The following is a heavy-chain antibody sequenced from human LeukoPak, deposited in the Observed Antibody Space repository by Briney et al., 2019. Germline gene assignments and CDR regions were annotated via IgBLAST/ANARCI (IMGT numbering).Heavy chain of an antibody. CDR3: ARGVGNYRYYFDF. V-gene: IGHV3-21*01. J-gene: IGHJ4*02. CDR1: GFTFSSYA. D-gene: IGHD3-22*01. CDR2: ISSSGAYI. Sequence: GGPLRLSCAASGFTFSSYAMNWIRQAPGKGLEWVSSISSSGAYIYYADLVEGRFTISRDNGKNSLYLQMNSLRAEDTAVYYCARGVGNYRYYFDFWGQGTLVTVSS.